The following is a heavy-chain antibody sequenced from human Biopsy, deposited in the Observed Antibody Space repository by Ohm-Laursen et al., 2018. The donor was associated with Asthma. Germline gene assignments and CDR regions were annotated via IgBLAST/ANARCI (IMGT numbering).Heavy chain of an antibody. Sequence: SSVKVSCKASGGTFRSNAINWVRQAPGQGLEWMGRIIPIFGPTNYAQKFQGRVTISADDSTSTAYMELSSLSSEDTALYYCARGPEYVRSSGALDYWGQGTLVTVSS. CDR2: IIPIFGPT. D-gene: IGHD2-2*01. V-gene: IGHV1-69*15. J-gene: IGHJ4*02. CDR1: GGTFRSNA. CDR3: ARGPEYVRSSGALDY.